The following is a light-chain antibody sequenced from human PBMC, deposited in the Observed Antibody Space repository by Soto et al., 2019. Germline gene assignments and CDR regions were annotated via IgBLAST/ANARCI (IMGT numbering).Light chain of an antibody. CDR1: QSVNSD. CDR2: STS. J-gene: IGKJ2*01. V-gene: IGKV3-15*01. CDR3: QQYNNWPQYT. Sequence: VVMTQSPATLSVSPGERATLSCRASQSVNSDLAWYQQKSGQAPRLLIYSTSTRAAGVPARFSGSGSGTEFPLTISRLESEDFGVYFCQQYNNWPQYTFGQGTKVDMK.